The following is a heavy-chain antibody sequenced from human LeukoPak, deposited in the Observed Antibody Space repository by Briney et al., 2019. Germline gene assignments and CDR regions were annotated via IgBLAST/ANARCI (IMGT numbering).Heavy chain of an antibody. V-gene: IGHV3-9*01. Sequence: PGRSLRLSCAASGFTFDDYAMHWVRQAPGKGLEWVSGISWNSGSIGYADSVKGRFTISRDNAKNSLYLQMNSLRAEDTALYYCAKGYNAAAAKLNYYFDYWGQGTLVTVSS. D-gene: IGHD6-13*01. CDR1: GFTFDDYA. CDR2: ISWNSGSI. CDR3: AKGYNAAAAKLNYYFDY. J-gene: IGHJ4*02.